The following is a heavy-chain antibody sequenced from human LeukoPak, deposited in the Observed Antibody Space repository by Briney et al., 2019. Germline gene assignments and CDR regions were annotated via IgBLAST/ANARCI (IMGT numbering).Heavy chain of an antibody. V-gene: IGHV3-23*01. CDR3: AARDIVVVVAATLDY. CDR2: ISGSGGST. Sequence: GGSLRLSCAASGFTVSSNYMSWVRQAPGKGLEWVSVISGSGGSTYYADSVKGRFTISRDNSKNTLYLQMNSLRAEDTAVYYCAARDIVVVVAATLDYWGQGTLVTVSS. J-gene: IGHJ4*02. D-gene: IGHD2-15*01. CDR1: GFTVSSNY.